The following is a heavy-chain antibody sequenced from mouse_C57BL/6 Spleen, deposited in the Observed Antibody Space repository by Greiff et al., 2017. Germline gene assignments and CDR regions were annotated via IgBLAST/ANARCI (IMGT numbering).Heavy chain of an antibody. CDR2: ISSGSSTS. J-gene: IGHJ3*01. V-gene: IGHV5-17*01. CDR3: ARDDYYGSSLAWFAY. Sequence: EVKLVESGGGLVKPGGSLKLSCAASGFTFSDYGMHWVRQAPEKGLEWVAYISSGSSTSYYADTVKGRFTISRDNAKNTLFLQMTSLRSEDTAIYYCARDDYYGSSLAWFAYWGQGTLVTVSA. D-gene: IGHD1-1*01. CDR1: GFTFSDYG.